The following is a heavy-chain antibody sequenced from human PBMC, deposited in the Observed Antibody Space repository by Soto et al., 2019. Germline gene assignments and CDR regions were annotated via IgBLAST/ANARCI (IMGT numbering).Heavy chain of an antibody. D-gene: IGHD6-19*01. CDR1: GGSISSSSYY. J-gene: IGHJ5*02. CDR3: ASQLASSGWYVGWFDP. Sequence: SETLSLTCTVSGGSISSSSYYWGWIRQPPGKGLEWIGSIYYSGSTYYNPSLKSRVTISVDTSKNQFSLKLSSVTAADTAVYYCASQLASSGWYVGWFDPWGQGTLVSVSS. CDR2: IYYSGST. V-gene: IGHV4-39*01.